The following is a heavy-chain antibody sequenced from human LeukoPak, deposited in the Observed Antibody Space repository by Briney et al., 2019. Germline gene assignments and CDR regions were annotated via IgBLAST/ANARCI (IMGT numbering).Heavy chain of an antibody. J-gene: IGHJ6*02. Sequence: PGGSLRLSCAASGFTFDDYAMHWVRQAPGKGLEWVSLISGDGGSTYYADSVKGRFTISRDNSKNSLYLQMNSLRTEDTALYYCAKDREESPGYYGMDVWGQGTTVTVSS. D-gene: IGHD1-1*01. CDR2: ISGDGGST. CDR3: AKDREESPGYYGMDV. V-gene: IGHV3-43*02. CDR1: GFTFDDYA.